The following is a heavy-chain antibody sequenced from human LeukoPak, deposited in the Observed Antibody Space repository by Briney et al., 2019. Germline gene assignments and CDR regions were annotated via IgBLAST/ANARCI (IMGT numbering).Heavy chain of an antibody. J-gene: IGHJ4*02. CDR3: ARMRTIFDY. CDR2: IYYSGST. CDR1: GGSISSSSYY. D-gene: IGHD4/OR15-4a*01. Sequence: SETLSLTCTVSGGSISSSSYYWGWIRQPPGKGLEWIGSIYYSGSTYYNPSLKSRVTISVYTSKNQFSLKLGSVTAADTAVYYCARMRTIFDYWGQGTLVTVSS. V-gene: IGHV4-39*01.